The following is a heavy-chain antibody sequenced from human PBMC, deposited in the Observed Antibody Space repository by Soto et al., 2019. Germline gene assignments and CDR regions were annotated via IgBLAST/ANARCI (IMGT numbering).Heavy chain of an antibody. CDR2: IYYSGST. CDR1: GGSISSYY. J-gene: IGHJ6*02. CDR3: ARATYYYDSSGYLGGGYYYYYGMDV. D-gene: IGHD3-22*01. Sequence: ETLSLTCTVSGGSISSYYWSWIRQPPGKGLEWIGYIYYSGSTNYNPSLKSRVTIPVDTSKNQFSLKLSSVTAADTAVYYCARATYYYDSSGYLGGGYYYYYGMDVWGQGTTVTVSS. V-gene: IGHV4-59*01.